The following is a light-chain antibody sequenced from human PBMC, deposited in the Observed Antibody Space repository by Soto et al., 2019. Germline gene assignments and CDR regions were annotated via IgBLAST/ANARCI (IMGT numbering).Light chain of an antibody. CDR1: SGHSSYT. J-gene: IGLJ2*01. Sequence: QLVLTQSPSASASLGASVKLTCTLSSGHSSYTIAWHQQQPEKGPRYLMKLNSDGRHSKGDGIPDRFSGSSSGAERYLTISSLQSEDEADYYCQTWATGIQVFGGGTKVTVL. V-gene: IGLV4-69*02. CDR3: QTWATGIQV. CDR2: LNSDGRH.